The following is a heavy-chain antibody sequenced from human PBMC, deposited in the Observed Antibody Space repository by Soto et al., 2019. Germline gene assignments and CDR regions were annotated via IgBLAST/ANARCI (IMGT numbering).Heavy chain of an antibody. D-gene: IGHD2-2*01. V-gene: IGHV1-2*04. J-gene: IGHJ3*02. CDR1: GYTFTGYY. CDR2: INPNSGGT. CDR3: ARVSVVPAANNSDDAFDI. Sequence: ASVKVSCKASGYTFTGYYMHWVRQAPGQGLEWMGWINPNSGGTNYAQKFQGWVTMTRDTSISTAYMELSRLRSDDTAVYYCARVSVVPAANNSDDAFDIWGRGTMVTVSS.